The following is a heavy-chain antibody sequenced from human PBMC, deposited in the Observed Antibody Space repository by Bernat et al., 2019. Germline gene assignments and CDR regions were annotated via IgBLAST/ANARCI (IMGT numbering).Heavy chain of an antibody. CDR3: AKALENSGYDDAFHI. CDR2: IYSSSTTI. Sequence: EVLLVESGGGLVQPGGSLRLSCAASGFTFSTYSMNWVRQAPGKGLEWVSYIYSSSTTIYYADSVKGRFTISRDNAKNSLYLQMNSLRDEDTAVYYCAKALENSGYDDAFHIWGQGTMVTVSS. D-gene: IGHD5-12*01. J-gene: IGHJ3*02. V-gene: IGHV3-48*02. CDR1: GFTFSTYS.